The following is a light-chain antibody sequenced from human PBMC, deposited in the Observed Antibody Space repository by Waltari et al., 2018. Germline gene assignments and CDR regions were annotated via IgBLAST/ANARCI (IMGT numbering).Light chain of an antibody. CDR3: QAWDRSTHVV. CDR2: QHT. CDR1: NLGTKY. V-gene: IGLV3-1*01. J-gene: IGLJ2*01. Sequence: SYELTQPPSVSVSPGQTASITCSGDNLGTKYTSWYQQKPGQSPVVVIYQHTRRPPGIPERFSGSTSGNTATLTISGTQAMDEADYYCQAWDRSTHVVFGGGTKLTV.